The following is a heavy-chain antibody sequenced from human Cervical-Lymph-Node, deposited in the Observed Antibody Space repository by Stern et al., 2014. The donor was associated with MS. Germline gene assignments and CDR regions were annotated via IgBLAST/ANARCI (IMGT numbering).Heavy chain of an antibody. CDR2: INPKNGAT. D-gene: IGHD3-10*01. CDR1: GYTFSDYF. J-gene: IGHJ4*02. Sequence: QLVQSGAEVKKPGASVKVSCKASGYTFSDYFMYWVRQAPGQGLELMGWINPKNGATTYAQKFQGRVTMTRDTSINPAYMELSRLTSDDTAVYYCAGQGPYGSGSYVSYWGPGTLVTVSS. V-gene: IGHV1-2*02. CDR3: AGQGPYGSGSYVSY.